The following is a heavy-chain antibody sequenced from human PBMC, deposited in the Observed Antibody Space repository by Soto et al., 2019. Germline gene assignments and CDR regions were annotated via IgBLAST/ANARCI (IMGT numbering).Heavy chain of an antibody. CDR1: GFTFSSYA. D-gene: IGHD1-26*01. CDR3: AKATRSGSYNCYYGMEV. CDR2: ISGSGGST. V-gene: IGHV3-23*01. Sequence: PGGSLRLSCAASGFTFSSYAMSWVRQAPGKGLEWVSAISGSGGSTYYADSVKGRFTISRDNSKNTLYLQMNSLRAEDTAVYYCAKATRSGSYNCYYGMEVWGQGTMVTVSS. J-gene: IGHJ6*02.